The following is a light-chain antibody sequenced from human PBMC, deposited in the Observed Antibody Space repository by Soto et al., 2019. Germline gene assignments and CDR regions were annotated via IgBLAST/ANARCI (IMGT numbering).Light chain of an antibody. V-gene: IGLV2-14*03. J-gene: IGLJ2*01. CDR3: SSFASSIPLV. CDR1: SSDVGGYNY. CDR2: DVT. Sequence: QSALTQPASVSGSPGQSITISCTGTSSDVGGYNYVSWYQQHPGKAPKLLICDVTNRPSGVSNRFSGSKSGNTASLTISGLQTEDDAYYYCSSFASSIPLVFGGGTKLTVL.